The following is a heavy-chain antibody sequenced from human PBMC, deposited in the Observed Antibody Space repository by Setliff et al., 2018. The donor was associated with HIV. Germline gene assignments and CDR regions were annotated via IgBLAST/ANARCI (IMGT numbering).Heavy chain of an antibody. CDR3: ARNQGDSSGWYAGDY. CDR1: GYTFNDNY. CDR2: INTSGGSA. V-gene: IGHV1-46*02. Sequence: VASVKVSCKASGYTFNDNYIHWVRQAPGQGLEWMGVINTSGGSAGYAEKFRGRVTMTRDTSTSTVYMDLRNLRSEDTAVYYCARNQGDSSGWYAGDYWGHGTLVTVSS. J-gene: IGHJ4*01. D-gene: IGHD6-19*01.